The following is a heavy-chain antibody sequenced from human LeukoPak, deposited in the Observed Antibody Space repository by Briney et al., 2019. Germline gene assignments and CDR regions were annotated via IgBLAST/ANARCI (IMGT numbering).Heavy chain of an antibody. V-gene: IGHV1-3*01. D-gene: IGHD6-13*01. CDR1: GYTFTSYY. CDR3: ARTTAPFWYSSSPSGWYFDL. Sequence: ASVKVSCKASGYTFTSYYMHWVRQAPGQRLEWMGRINAGNGNTKYSQKFQGRVTITRDTSASTAYMELSSLRSEDTAVYYCARTTAPFWYSSSPSGWYFDLWGRGTLVTVSS. J-gene: IGHJ2*01. CDR2: INAGNGNT.